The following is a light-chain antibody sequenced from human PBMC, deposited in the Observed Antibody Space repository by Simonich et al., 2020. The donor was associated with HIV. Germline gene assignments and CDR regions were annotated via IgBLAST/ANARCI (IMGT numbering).Light chain of an antibody. J-gene: IGKJ2*01. V-gene: IGKV1-5*03. CDR3: QQYNSYSYT. Sequence: DIQLTRSPSTLPASVEDRVTIPCRASESISSWLAWYHQKSGKAPKLLIYKASSLKSGVPSRFSGSGSGTEFTLTISSLQPDDFATYYCQQYNSYSYTFGQGTKLEIK. CDR1: ESISSW. CDR2: KAS.